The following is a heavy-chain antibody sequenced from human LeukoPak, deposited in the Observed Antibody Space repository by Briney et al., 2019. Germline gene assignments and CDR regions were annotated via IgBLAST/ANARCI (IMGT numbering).Heavy chain of an antibody. V-gene: IGHV1-2*02. Sequence: GASVKVSCKASGYTFTSYGISWVRQAPGQGLEWMGWINPNSGGTNYAQKFQGRVTMTRDTSISTAYMELSRLRSDDTAVYYCLTGFQYGLWGVPYFYYMHAWGKGTTVTVSS. CDR2: INPNSGGT. CDR3: LTGFQYGLWGVPYFYYMHA. J-gene: IGHJ6*03. CDR1: GYTFTSYG. D-gene: IGHD3-10*01.